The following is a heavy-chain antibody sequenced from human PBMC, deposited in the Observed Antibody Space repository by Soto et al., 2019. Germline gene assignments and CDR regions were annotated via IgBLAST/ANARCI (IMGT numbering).Heavy chain of an antibody. J-gene: IGHJ4*02. Sequence: PSETLSLTCTVSGDSIISGGNFWNWIRQHPRKGLQWIGNIYYSGTTHYNPSLNSRVTISVNTSKNQFSLTPRSMTAADTPVYYCARADCSAGSCYSLDYCGQGTLVTVSS. D-gene: IGHD2-15*01. CDR1: GDSIISGGNF. CDR3: ARADCSAGSCYSLDY. CDR2: IYYSGTT. V-gene: IGHV4-31*03.